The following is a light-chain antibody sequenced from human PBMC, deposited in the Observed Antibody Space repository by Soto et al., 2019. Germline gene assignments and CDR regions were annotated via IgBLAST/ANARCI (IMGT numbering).Light chain of an antibody. CDR1: QNIKTW. Sequence: DIQMTQSPSTLSASVGDRVIITGRASQNIKTWLAWYQQKPGKAPKVLIYKASRLASGVPSRFSASGSATEFTLTISGLQPDESATYSSQQCYSYPLSFGGGTKVEI. CDR2: KAS. CDR3: QQCYSYPLS. V-gene: IGKV1-5*03. J-gene: IGKJ4*01.